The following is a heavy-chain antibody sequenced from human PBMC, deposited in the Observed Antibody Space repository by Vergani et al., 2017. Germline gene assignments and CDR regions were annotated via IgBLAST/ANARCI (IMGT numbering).Heavy chain of an antibody. D-gene: IGHD1-26*01. CDR2: IYYSGST. V-gene: IGHV4-59*01. Sequence: QVQLQESGPGLVKPSETLSLTCTVSGGSISSYYWSWIRQPPGKGLEWIGYIYYSGSTNYNPSLKSRVTISVDTYKTQFSLKLSSVTAADTAVYYCARRSRSWGPWAFAIWGQGTMVTVSS. CDR1: GGSISSYY. J-gene: IGHJ3*02. CDR3: ARRSRSWGPWAFAI.